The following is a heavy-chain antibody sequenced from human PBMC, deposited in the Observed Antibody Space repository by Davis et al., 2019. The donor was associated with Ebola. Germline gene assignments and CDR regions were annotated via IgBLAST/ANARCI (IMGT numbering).Heavy chain of an antibody. CDR1: GGSISSSNW. CDR3: ARHKGGKQWLDRPFDY. CDR2: IYHSGST. Sequence: MPGGSLRLSCAVSGGSISSSNWWRWVRQPPGKGLEWIGEIYHSGSTNYNPSLKSRVTISVDTSKNQFSLKLSSVTAADTAVYYCARHKGGKQWLDRPFDYWGQGTLVTVSS. D-gene: IGHD6-19*01. J-gene: IGHJ4*02. V-gene: IGHV4-4*02.